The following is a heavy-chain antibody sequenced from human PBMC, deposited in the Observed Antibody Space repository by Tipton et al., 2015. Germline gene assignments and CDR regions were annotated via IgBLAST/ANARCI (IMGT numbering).Heavy chain of an antibody. CDR1: GYSFNNYW. CDR3: ARRGCSGDDCNHEAFDI. J-gene: IGHJ3*02. CDR2: IYPDDSDS. Sequence: QLVQSGAEVKKSGESLKISCKASGYSFNNYWIGWVRQMPGKGLEWMGIIYPDDSDSTYSPSFRGLVTFSVDKSITTACLQWSSLEASDTAMYYCARRGCSGDDCNHEAFDIWGQGTMVTVSS. V-gene: IGHV5-51*01. D-gene: IGHD2-21*01.